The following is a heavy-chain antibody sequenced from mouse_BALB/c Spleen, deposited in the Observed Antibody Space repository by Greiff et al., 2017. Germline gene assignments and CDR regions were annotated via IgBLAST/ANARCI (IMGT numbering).Heavy chain of an antibody. V-gene: IGHV5-4*02. Sequence: EVQVVESGGGLVKPGGSLKLSCAASGFTFSDYYMYWVRQTPEKRLEWVATISDGGSYTYYPDSVKGRFTISRDNAKNNLYLQMSSLKSEDTAMYYCASFNYWYFDVWGAGTTVTVSS. J-gene: IGHJ1*01. CDR3: ASFNYWYFDV. CDR1: GFTFSDYY. CDR2: ISDGGSYT.